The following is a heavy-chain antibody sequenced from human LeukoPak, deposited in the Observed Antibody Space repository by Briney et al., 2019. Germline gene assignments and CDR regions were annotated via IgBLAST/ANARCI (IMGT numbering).Heavy chain of an antibody. Sequence: PSETLSLTCAVYGGSFSGYYWSWIRPPPGKGLEWIGEINHSGSTNYNPSLKSRVTISVDTSKNQFSLKLSSVTAADTAVYYCARGDYGASYWFDPWGQGTLVTVSS. CDR3: ARGDYGASYWFDP. D-gene: IGHD4-17*01. J-gene: IGHJ5*02. V-gene: IGHV4-34*01. CDR2: INHSGST. CDR1: GGSFSGYY.